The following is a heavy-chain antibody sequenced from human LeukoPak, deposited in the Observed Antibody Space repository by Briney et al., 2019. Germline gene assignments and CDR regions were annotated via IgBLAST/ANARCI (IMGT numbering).Heavy chain of an antibody. V-gene: IGHV3-53*01. J-gene: IGHJ4*02. Sequence: PGGSLRLSCAASGFTVSSNFMSWVRQAPGKGLEWVSVIYSGGSTYLADSVKGRFSISRDDSKNTLYLQMNSLRAEDTAVYYCARGRYFDYWGQGTLVTVSS. CDR3: ARGRYFDY. CDR1: GFTVSSNF. CDR2: IYSGGST.